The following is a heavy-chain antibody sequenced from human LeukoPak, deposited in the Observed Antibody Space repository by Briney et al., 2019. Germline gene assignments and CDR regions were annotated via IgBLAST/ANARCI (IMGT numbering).Heavy chain of an antibody. CDR1: GASISSYY. CDR2: IYYSGSI. CDR3: ARENPSGYYNRPIDY. D-gene: IGHD3-22*01. Sequence: SETLSLICTVSGASISSYYWSWIRQPPGKGLEWIGDIYYSGSIKYNPSLKSRVTMSVDTSKNQFSLKLSSVTAADTAIYYCARENPSGYYNRPIDYWGQGTLVTISS. V-gene: IGHV4-59*01. J-gene: IGHJ4*02.